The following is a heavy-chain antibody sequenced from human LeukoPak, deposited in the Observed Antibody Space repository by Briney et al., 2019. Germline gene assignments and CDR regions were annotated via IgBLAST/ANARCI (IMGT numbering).Heavy chain of an antibody. Sequence: QPGGSLRLSCAASGFTFSSYEMNWVRQAPGKGLEWVSYISSSGSTIYYADSVKGRFTISRDNAKNSLYLQMNSLRAEDTAVYYCAKNPSWDLYGSARSGRYWYFDLWGRGTLVTVSS. CDR2: ISSSGSTI. CDR1: GFTFSSYE. V-gene: IGHV3-48*03. CDR3: AKNPSWDLYGSARSGRYWYFDL. J-gene: IGHJ2*01. D-gene: IGHD3-10*01.